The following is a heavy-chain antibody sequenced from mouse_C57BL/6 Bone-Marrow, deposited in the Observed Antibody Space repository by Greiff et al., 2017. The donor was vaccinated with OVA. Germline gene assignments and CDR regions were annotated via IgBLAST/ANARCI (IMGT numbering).Heavy chain of an antibody. CDR1: GYTLTSYG. D-gene: IGHD4-1*01. CDR2: IYPRSGNT. V-gene: IGHV1-81*01. Sequence: VKLMESGAELARPGASVKLSCKASGYTLTSYGISWVKQRTGQGLEWIGEIYPRSGNTYYNEKFKGKATLTAEKSSSTAYMELRSLTSEDSAVYFCALTQYFDVWGTGTTVTVSS. J-gene: IGHJ1*03. CDR3: ALTQYFDV.